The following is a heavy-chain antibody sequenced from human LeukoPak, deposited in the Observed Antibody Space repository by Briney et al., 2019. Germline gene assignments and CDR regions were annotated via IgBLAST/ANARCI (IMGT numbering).Heavy chain of an antibody. CDR1: GFTFSSYE. Sequence: GGSLRLSCAASGFTFSSYEMNWVRQAPGKGLEWVSYISSSGDTIHYADSVKGRFTISRDNAKNAVHLQMHSLRADDTSIYYCVRDYCSGVTCYSGYWGQGTLVTVSS. V-gene: IGHV3-48*03. CDR3: VRDYCSGVTCYSGY. J-gene: IGHJ4*02. D-gene: IGHD2-15*01. CDR2: ISSSGDTI.